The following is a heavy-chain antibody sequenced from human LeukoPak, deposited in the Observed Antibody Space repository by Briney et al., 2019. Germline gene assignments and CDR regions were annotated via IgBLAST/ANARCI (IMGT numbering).Heavy chain of an antibody. D-gene: IGHD5-18*01. Sequence: GGSLRLSCAASGFTFSDYYMSWIRQAPGKGLEWVSYISSGSLTIHYADSVKGRFTISRDNGKNSLYLQMNSLRAEDTAVYYCARPDVSYGYFLDYWGQGTLVTVSS. V-gene: IGHV3-11*01. CDR3: ARPDVSYGYFLDY. CDR1: GFTFSDYY. CDR2: ISSGSLTI. J-gene: IGHJ4*02.